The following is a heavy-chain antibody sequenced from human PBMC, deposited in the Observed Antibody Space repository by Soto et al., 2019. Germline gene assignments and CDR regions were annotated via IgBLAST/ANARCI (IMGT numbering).Heavy chain of an antibody. CDR2: ISSSSSYI. V-gene: IGHV3-21*01. CDR1: GFTFSSYS. Sequence: EVQLVESGGGLVKPGGSLRLSCAASGFTFSSYSMNWVRQAPGKGLEWVSSISSSSSYIYYADSVKGRFTISRDNAKNSLYLRMNSLRAEDTAVYYCARDSSSWYNYYYMDVWGKGTTVTVSS. J-gene: IGHJ6*03. CDR3: ARDSSSWYNYYYMDV. D-gene: IGHD6-13*01.